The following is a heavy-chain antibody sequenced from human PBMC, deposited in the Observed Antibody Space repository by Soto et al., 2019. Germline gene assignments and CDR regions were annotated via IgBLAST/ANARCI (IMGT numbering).Heavy chain of an antibody. D-gene: IGHD5-12*01. CDR3: ARESYSATEGRDGYNLLY. CDR2: IHHSGST. J-gene: IGHJ4*02. CDR1: GDSVTNNNW. Sequence: QVQLQESGPGLVKPSGTLSLTCAVSGDSVTNNNWWNWVRQPPGKGLEWIGEIHHSGSTNYNPSLKRRVNISLDKYRNRFSLSLTSVTAADTAVYYCARESYSATEGRDGYNLLYWGQGSRITVSS. V-gene: IGHV4-4*02.